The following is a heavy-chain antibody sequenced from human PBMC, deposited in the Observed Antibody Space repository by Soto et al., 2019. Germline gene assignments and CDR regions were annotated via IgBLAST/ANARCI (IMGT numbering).Heavy chain of an antibody. CDR2: IWYDGTYK. CDR3: ARDQDDPPNWFDP. J-gene: IGHJ5*02. CDR1: GFTFSSYG. V-gene: IGHV3-33*01. Sequence: GGSLRLSCAASGFTFSSYGMHWVRQAPGRGLEWVAVIWYDGTYKYYADSVKGRFTISRDNSKNTVNLQMNSLRPEDTAVYYCARDQDDPPNWFDPWGQGTLVTVSS. D-gene: IGHD1-1*01.